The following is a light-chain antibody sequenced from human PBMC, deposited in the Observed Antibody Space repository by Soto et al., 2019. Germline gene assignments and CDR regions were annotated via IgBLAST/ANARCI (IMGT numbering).Light chain of an antibody. J-gene: IGKJ1*01. CDR3: QQYHSYWT. Sequence: DIQMTQSPSTLSASVGDRVTITCRASQSISNWLAWYQQKPGEAPKLLIYKASNLENGVPSRFSGSGSGTEFTLTISSLQTDDFSTYYCQQYHSYWTFGQGTKVDI. CDR1: QSISNW. V-gene: IGKV1-5*03. CDR2: KAS.